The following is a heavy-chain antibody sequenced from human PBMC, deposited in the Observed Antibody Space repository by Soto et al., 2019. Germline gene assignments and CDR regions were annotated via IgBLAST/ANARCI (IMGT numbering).Heavy chain of an antibody. J-gene: IGHJ6*03. Sequence: SETLSLTCTVSGGSISSYYWSWIRQPPGKGLEWIGYIYYSGSTNYNPSLKSRVTISVDTSKNQFSLKLSSVTAADTAVYYCARTTTVTTFPNLGYYYYMDVWGKGTTVTVSS. V-gene: IGHV4-59*01. CDR2: IYYSGST. CDR1: GGSISSYY. D-gene: IGHD4-17*01. CDR3: ARTTTVTTFPNLGYYYYMDV.